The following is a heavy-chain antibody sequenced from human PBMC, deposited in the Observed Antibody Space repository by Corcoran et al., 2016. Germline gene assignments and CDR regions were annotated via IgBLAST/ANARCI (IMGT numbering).Heavy chain of an antibody. D-gene: IGHD1-26*01. J-gene: IGHJ4*02. CDR1: GGSFSGYH. CDR2: ITHTGSI. V-gene: IGHV4-34*01. Sequence: QVQLQQWGAGLLKPSETLSLTCAVYGGSFSGYHYVWIRQPPGKGLEWIGEITHTGSINYNPSLESRATISVDTTKNQVPLRLRSVTAADSAVYYCARWGGSPPVDNWGQGTLVTVSS. CDR3: ARWGGSPPVDN.